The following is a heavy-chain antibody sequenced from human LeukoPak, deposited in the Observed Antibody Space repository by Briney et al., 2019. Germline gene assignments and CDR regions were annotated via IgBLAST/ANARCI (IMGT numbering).Heavy chain of an antibody. CDR2: INHSGST. Sequence: SETLSLTCAVYGGSFSGYYWSWIRQPPGKGLEWIGEINHSGSTNYNPSLKSRVTISVDTSKNQFSLKLSSVTAADTAVYYCARLLVTREVGYFDYWGQGTLVTVSS. CDR1: GGSFSGYY. D-gene: IGHD2-21*02. J-gene: IGHJ4*02. V-gene: IGHV4-34*01. CDR3: ARLLVTREVGYFDY.